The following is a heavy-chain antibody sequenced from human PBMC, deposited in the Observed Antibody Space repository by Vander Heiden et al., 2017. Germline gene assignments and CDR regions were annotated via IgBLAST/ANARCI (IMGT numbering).Heavy chain of an antibody. V-gene: IGHV3-9*01. Sequence: EVQLVESGGGLVQPGRSLSLSCAASGFTFDDYAMHGVRQAPGKGLEWVSGISWNSGSIGYADSVKGRFTISRDNAKNSLYLQMNSLRAEDTALYYCAKDSGYYYGSGSYGAWGQGTLVTVSS. CDR1: GFTFDDYA. CDR3: AKDSGYYYGSGSYGA. D-gene: IGHD3-10*01. J-gene: IGHJ4*02. CDR2: ISWNSGSI.